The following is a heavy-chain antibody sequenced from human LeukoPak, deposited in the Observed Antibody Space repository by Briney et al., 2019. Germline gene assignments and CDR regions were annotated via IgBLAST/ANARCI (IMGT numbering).Heavy chain of an antibody. CDR2: IYPADSDA. J-gene: IGHJ4*02. Sequence: GESLKISCKASRYSFTRFWIAWVRQMPGKGLEWMGFIYPADSDARYSPSFQGQVTISADKSISTAYLQWSSLKASDTAVYYCARLSGIVTPFDYWGQGTLVTVSS. CDR3: ARLSGIVTPFDY. V-gene: IGHV5-51*01. CDR1: RYSFTRFW. D-gene: IGHD1-26*01.